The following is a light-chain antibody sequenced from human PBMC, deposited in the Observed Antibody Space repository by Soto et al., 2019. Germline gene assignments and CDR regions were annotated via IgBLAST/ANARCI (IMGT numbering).Light chain of an antibody. CDR3: QQYNSWPPLT. CDR2: GAS. V-gene: IGKV3-15*01. CDR1: QSVRSN. J-gene: IGKJ4*01. Sequence: EIVMTQSPGTLSVSPGEGATLSCRASQSVRSNLAWYQQKPGQAPRLLIFGASTRATGIPARFSGSGSGTEFTLTISSLQSEDFAVYYCQQYNSWPPLTFGGGTKVE.